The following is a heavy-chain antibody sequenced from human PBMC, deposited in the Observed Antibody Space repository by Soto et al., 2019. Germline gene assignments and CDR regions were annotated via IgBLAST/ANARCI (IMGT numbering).Heavy chain of an antibody. D-gene: IGHD6-13*01. CDR1: GFSLSTSGVG. CDR3: APSDSWYRWFDP. CDR2: IYWDDDK. V-gene: IGHV2-5*02. Sequence: QITLKESGPTLVKPTQTLTLTCTFSGFSLSTSGVGVGWIRQPPGKALDWLALIYWDDDKRYSPSLKSRPTITKATPKTQVVLTMTNMDPVDTATYYCAPSDSWYRWFDPWGQGTLVTVSS. J-gene: IGHJ5*02.